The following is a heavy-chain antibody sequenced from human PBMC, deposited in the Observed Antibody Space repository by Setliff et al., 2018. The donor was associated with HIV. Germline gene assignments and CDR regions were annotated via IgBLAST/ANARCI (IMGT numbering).Heavy chain of an antibody. V-gene: IGHV4-61*02. CDR3: ARTPKVDYGDYESVGYFDY. CDR1: GGSISSGSYY. Sequence: PSETLSLTCTVSGGSISSGSYYWSWIRQPAGKGLEWIGRIYTSGSTNYNPSLKSRLTISEDTSKNQFSLKLSSVTAADTAVYYCARTPKVDYGDYESVGYFDYWGQGTLVTVSS. CDR2: IYTSGST. J-gene: IGHJ4*02. D-gene: IGHD4-17*01.